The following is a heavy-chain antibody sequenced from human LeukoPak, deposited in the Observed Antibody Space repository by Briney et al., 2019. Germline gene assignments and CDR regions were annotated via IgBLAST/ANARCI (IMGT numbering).Heavy chain of an antibody. J-gene: IGHJ4*02. D-gene: IGHD1-1*01. Sequence: SVKVSCKASGGTFSSYAISWVRQAPGQGLEWMGRIIPILGIANYAQKFQGRVTITADKSTGTAYMELSSLRSEDTAVYYCARDGPTGLLPNDWGQGTLVTVSS. CDR1: GGTFSSYA. V-gene: IGHV1-69*04. CDR3: ARDGPTGLLPND. CDR2: IIPILGIA.